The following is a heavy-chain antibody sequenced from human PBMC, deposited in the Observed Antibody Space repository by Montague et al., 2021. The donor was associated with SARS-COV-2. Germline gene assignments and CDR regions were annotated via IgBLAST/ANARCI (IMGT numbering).Heavy chain of an antibody. V-gene: IGHV4-59*01. Sequence: LSLPFPFSGGSLRHYYWSWIRHPPGRGLEWIGYIYYSGSTDYSPSLKSRVTISLDTSKNQFSLKVTSVTAADTAVYYCARGGGYYNYGLDVWGPGTTVTVSS. J-gene: IGHJ6*02. CDR3: ARGGGYYNYGLDV. CDR1: GGSLRHYY. D-gene: IGHD3-22*01. CDR2: IYYSGST.